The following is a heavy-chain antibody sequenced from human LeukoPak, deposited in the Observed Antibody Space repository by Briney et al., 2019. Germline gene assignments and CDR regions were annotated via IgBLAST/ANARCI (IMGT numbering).Heavy chain of an antibody. CDR1: GGSISSGGYY. Sequence: SETLSLTCTVSGGSISSGGYYWSWIRQPPGKGLEWIGNIYHSGSTYYNPSLKSRVTISVDRSKNQFSLKLSPVTAADTAVYYCARETLVFRYFDDWGQGTLVTVSS. J-gene: IGHJ4*02. D-gene: IGHD3-9*01. CDR2: IYHSGST. CDR3: ARETLVFRYFDD. V-gene: IGHV4-30-2*01.